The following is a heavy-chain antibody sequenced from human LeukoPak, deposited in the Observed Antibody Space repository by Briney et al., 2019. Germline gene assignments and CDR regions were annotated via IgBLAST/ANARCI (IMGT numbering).Heavy chain of an antibody. CDR2: ISGHNGNT. V-gene: IGHV1-18*01. D-gene: IGHD5-12*01. J-gene: IGHJ4*02. Sequence: ASVKVSCKASGYTFTSYLISLVRQVPGQGLEWMGWISGHNGNTDYAQKFKDRVTLTTDTSTSTAYMELRSLTSDDTAVYYCARIWAEFQLVSGLWGQGTLVTVSP. CDR1: GYTFTSYL. CDR3: ARIWAEFQLVSGL.